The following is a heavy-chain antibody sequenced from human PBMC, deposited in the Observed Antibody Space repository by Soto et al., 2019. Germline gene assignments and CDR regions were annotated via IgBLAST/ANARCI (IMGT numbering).Heavy chain of an antibody. CDR1: GYTFTSYA. CDR3: ARDYTAGYNFPAAFDY. D-gene: IGHD5-12*01. V-gene: IGHV1-3*01. J-gene: IGHJ4*02. Sequence: QVQLVQSGAEVKKPGASVKVSCKASGYTFTSYAMHWVRQAPGQRLEWMGWINAGNGNTKYSQKFQGRVTITRDTSASTAYMELSSLRSEDTAVYYCARDYTAGYNFPAAFDYWGQGTLVTVSS. CDR2: INAGNGNT.